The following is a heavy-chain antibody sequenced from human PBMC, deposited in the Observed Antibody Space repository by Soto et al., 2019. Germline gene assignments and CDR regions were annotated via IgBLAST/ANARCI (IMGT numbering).Heavy chain of an antibody. CDR3: ARESSGWYYFDY. CDR2: ISSSGSTI. CDR1: GFTFSSYE. Sequence: PGGSLRLSCAATGFTFSSYEMNWVRPAPGKGLEWVSYISSSGSTIYYADSVKGRFTISRDNAKNSLYLQMNSLRAKDTAVYYCARESSGWYYFDYWGQGTLVTVSS. J-gene: IGHJ4*02. D-gene: IGHD6-19*01. V-gene: IGHV3-48*03.